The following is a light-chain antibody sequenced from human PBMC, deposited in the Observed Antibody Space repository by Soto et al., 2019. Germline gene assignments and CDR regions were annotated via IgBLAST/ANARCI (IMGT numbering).Light chain of an antibody. Sequence: EIVMTQSPATLSVSPGERATLSCRASQSVSSNLACYQQKPGQAPRLLIYGASTRATGIPAMISGSGSGTEFTLTISSLQSEDFAVYYRQHYSRRPRTFGQGTKVEIK. V-gene: IGKV3-15*01. CDR3: QHYSRRPRT. CDR2: GAS. CDR1: QSVSSN. J-gene: IGKJ1*01.